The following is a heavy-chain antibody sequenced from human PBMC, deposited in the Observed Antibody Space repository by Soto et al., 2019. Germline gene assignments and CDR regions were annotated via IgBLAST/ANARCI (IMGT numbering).Heavy chain of an antibody. CDR3: AKNGHPPYYYYGMDV. D-gene: IGHD2-8*01. J-gene: IGHJ6*02. V-gene: IGHV1-18*01. CDR2: ISGYNVDT. Sequence: QGQLVQSRAELKKPGASVKVSCKASDYTFTRYGISWVRQAPGQGLEWMGWISGYNVDTNYAHKFQGRVTMTVDTSTSTADMELRSLTSYDTAVYYCAKNGHPPYYYYGMDVWGQGTTVTVSS. CDR1: DYTFTRYG.